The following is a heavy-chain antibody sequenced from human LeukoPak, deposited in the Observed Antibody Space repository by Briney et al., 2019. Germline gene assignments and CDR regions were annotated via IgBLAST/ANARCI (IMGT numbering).Heavy chain of an antibody. CDR2: ISAYNGNP. V-gene: IGHV1-18*01. D-gene: IGHD2-2*01. Sequence: ASVKVSCTASGYTFTSYGISWVRQAPGQGLEWMGWISAYNGNPNYAQKLQGRVTMTTDTSTSTAYMELRSLRSDDTAVYYCARDPKVGCSSTSCGPRPYYFDYWGQGTLVTVSS. CDR3: ARDPKVGCSSTSCGPRPYYFDY. CDR1: GYTFTSYG. J-gene: IGHJ4*02.